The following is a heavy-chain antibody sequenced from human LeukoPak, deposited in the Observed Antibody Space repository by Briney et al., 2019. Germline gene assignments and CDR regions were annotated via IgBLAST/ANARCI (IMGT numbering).Heavy chain of an antibody. Sequence: PGRSLRLSCAASGFTFSSYAMHWVRQAPGKGLEWVAVISYDGSNKYYADSVKGRFTISRDNSKNTLYLQMNSLRAEDTAVYYCARTAAGTNDAFDIWGQGTMVTVSS. CDR3: ARTAAGTNDAFDI. D-gene: IGHD6-13*01. CDR2: ISYDGSNK. J-gene: IGHJ3*02. V-gene: IGHV3-30-3*01. CDR1: GFTFSSYA.